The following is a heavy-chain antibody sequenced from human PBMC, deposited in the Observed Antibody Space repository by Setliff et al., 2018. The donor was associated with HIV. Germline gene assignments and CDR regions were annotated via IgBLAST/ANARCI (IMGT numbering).Heavy chain of an antibody. Sequence: TSETLSLTCAVSTYSISSGYYWGWIRLPPGKGLEWIGSIYNSGSTYYNPSLKSRVTISVDTSKNHFSLKLSSVTAADTAVYYCARHFTWPREGGVFGYWGQGTLVTVSS. CDR3: ARHFTWPREGGVFGY. CDR2: IYNSGST. CDR1: TYSISSGYY. J-gene: IGHJ4*02. D-gene: IGHD3-16*01. V-gene: IGHV4-38-2*01.